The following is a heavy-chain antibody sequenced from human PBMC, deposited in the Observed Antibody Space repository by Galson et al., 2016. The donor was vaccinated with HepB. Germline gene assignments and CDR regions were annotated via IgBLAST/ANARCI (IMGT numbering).Heavy chain of an antibody. J-gene: IGHJ4*02. V-gene: IGHV3-33*06. CDR3: AKDHKDSSGFRPCDY. Sequence: SLRLSCAASGFTFSSYGMHWVRQAPGQGLEWVAVIWYDGSNKYYADSVKGRFTISRDNSKNTPYLKMNSLRHEDTALYYCAKDHKDSSGFRPCDYWGQGTLVTVSS. D-gene: IGHD3-22*01. CDR2: IWYDGSNK. CDR1: GFTFSSYG.